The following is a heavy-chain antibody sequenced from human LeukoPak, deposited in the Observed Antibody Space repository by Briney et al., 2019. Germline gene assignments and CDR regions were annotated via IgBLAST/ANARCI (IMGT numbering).Heavy chain of an antibody. CDR1: GFTFSGSA. CDR2: IRSKANSYAT. J-gene: IGHJ4*02. V-gene: IGHV3-73*01. CDR3: SRDASGSYSY. Sequence: GGSLRLSCAASGFTFSGSAMHWVRHASGQGLEWVGRIRSKANSYATAYAASVKGRFTISRDDSKNTAYLQMNSLKTEDTAVYYCSRDASGSYSYWGQGTLVTVSS. D-gene: IGHD1-26*01.